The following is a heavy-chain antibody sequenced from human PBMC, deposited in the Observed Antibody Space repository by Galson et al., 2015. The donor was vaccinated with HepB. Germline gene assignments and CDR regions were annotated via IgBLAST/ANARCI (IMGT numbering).Heavy chain of an antibody. CDR1: GYTFNTLG. Sequence: SVKVSCKASGYTFNTLGISWVRQAPGQGLEWMGWISAYNGDTKYPEKLQGRVTMTTDTSTNTAYMELRSLRSDDTAVYYCARDGMVRGVIPQFDYWGQGTLVTVSS. CDR3: ARDGMVRGVIPQFDY. V-gene: IGHV1-18*04. CDR2: ISAYNGDT. J-gene: IGHJ4*02. D-gene: IGHD3-10*01.